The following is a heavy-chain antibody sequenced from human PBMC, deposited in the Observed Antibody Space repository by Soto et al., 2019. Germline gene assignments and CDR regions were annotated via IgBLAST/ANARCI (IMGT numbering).Heavy chain of an antibody. D-gene: IGHD3-3*02. J-gene: IGHJ4*02. CDR3: ARGTIFGLVSFDY. Sequence: QVQLVQSGAEVKEPGASVKVSCKASGATFTSYGFNWVRQAPGQGLEWMGWISGYNGDTHYAQNFQVRVTMTIDTSTSTAYMELRSLRSDDTAVYYCARGTIFGLVSFDYWGQGTRVTVSS. CDR1: GATFTSYG. V-gene: IGHV1-18*01. CDR2: ISGYNGDT.